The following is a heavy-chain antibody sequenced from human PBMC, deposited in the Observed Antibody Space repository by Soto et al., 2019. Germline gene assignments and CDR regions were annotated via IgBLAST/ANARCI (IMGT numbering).Heavy chain of an antibody. Sequence: GGSLRLSCAASGFTFSSYAMHWVRQAPGKGLEWVAVKSYDRSNTYYADSVKGRFTNSRNNSKNMLYMQMNSLRAEDTAVYYCARSSLTDRTYGMDVWGQGTTVTVSS. J-gene: IGHJ6*02. CDR2: KSYDRSNT. CDR3: ARSSLTDRTYGMDV. CDR1: GFTFSSYA. D-gene: IGHD3-22*01. V-gene: IGHV3-30-3*01.